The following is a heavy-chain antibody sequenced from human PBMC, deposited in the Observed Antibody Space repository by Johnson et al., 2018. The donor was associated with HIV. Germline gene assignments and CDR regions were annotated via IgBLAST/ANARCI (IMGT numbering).Heavy chain of an antibody. CDR3: AKSSSSFGAFDI. CDR1: GFTFSSYA. CDR2: ISGSGGST. J-gene: IGHJ3*02. D-gene: IGHD6-6*01. V-gene: IGHV3-23*04. Sequence: VQLVESGGGVVQPGRSLRLSCAASGFTFSSYAMSCVRQAPGKGLEWVSAISGSGGSTYYADSVKGRFTISRDNSKNTLYLQMNSLRAEDTAVYYCAKSSSSFGAFDIWGQGTMVTVSS.